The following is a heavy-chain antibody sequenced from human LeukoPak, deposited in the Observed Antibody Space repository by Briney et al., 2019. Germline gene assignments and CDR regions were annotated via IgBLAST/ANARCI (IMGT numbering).Heavy chain of an antibody. J-gene: IGHJ4*02. Sequence: GGSVRLCCAASGFTFSSYAMSWVRQALGKGLEWVSAISGSGGSTYYADSVKGRFTISRDNSKNTLYLQMNSLRAEDTAVYYCVKDFRYGDYDGGDYYWGQGTLVTVSS. CDR3: VKDFRYGDYDGGDYY. D-gene: IGHD4-17*01. V-gene: IGHV3-23*01. CDR1: GFTFSSYA. CDR2: ISGSGGST.